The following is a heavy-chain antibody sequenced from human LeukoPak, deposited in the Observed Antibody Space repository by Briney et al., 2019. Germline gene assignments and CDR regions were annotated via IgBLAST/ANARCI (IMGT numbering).Heavy chain of an antibody. D-gene: IGHD2-8*01. CDR3: ARVGYCTLGVCYSMDV. J-gene: IGHJ6*03. V-gene: IGHV1-2*02. CDR2: INPNSGGP. CDR1: GYTFTGHY. Sequence: ASVKVSCKASGYTFTGHYIHWVRQAPGQGFEWMGWINPNSGGPNYAQKFQGRVTMTRDTSISTAYMELSRLRSDDTAVYYCARVGYCTLGVCYSMDVWGKGTTVTVSS.